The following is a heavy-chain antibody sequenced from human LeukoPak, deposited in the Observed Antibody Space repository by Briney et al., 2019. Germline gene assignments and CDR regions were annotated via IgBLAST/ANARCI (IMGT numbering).Heavy chain of an antibody. CDR2: IYSSGNT. J-gene: IGHJ4*02. CDR3: ARASSYSSNYIDY. Sequence: SETLSLTCNGSGGSIRGYYWSWLRQPAGKGLEWIGRIYSSGNTIYNPSLNSRVTISIDMSKNQFSLKVSSVTAADTAVYYCARASSYSSNYIDYWGQRTLLSVSS. CDR1: GGSIRGYY. V-gene: IGHV4-4*07. D-gene: IGHD6-19*01.